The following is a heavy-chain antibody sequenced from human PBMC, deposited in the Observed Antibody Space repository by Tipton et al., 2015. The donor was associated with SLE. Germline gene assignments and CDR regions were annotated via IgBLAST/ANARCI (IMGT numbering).Heavy chain of an antibody. CDR3: ARDRTVTTTWAFDI. J-gene: IGHJ3*02. CDR2: ISSSGSTI. V-gene: IGHV3-48*03. D-gene: IGHD4-17*01. CDR1: GFTFSSYE. Sequence: SLRLSCAASGFTFSSYEMNWVRQAPGKGLEWVSYISSSGSTIYYADSVKGRFTISRDNAKNSLYLQMNSLRAEDTAVYYCARDRTVTTTWAFDIWGQGTIVTVSS.